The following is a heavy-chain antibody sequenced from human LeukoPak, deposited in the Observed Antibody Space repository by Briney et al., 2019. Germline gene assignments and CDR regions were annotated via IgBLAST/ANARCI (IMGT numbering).Heavy chain of an antibody. D-gene: IGHD3-10*01. J-gene: IGHJ5*02. CDR2: IYYSGST. Sequence: SETLSLTCTVSGGSISSHYWSWIRQPPGKGLDWIGYIYYSGSTNYNPSLKSRVTISVDTSKNQFSLKLSSVTAADTAVYYCARLAGRGDWFDPWGQGTLVTVSS. V-gene: IGHV4-59*11. CDR3: ARLAGRGDWFDP. CDR1: GGSISSHY.